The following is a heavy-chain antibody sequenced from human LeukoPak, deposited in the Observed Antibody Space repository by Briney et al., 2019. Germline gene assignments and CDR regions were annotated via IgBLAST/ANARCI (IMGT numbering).Heavy chain of an antibody. V-gene: IGHV3-33*06. J-gene: IGHJ4*02. CDR2: IWYDGSNK. CDR3: AKEREYYGSGSPFDY. Sequence: GRSLRLSCAASGFTFSSYGMHWVRQAPGEGLEWVAVIWYDGSNKYYADSVKGRFTISRDNSKNTLYLQMNSLRAEDTAVYYCAKEREYYGSGSPFDYWGQGTLVTVSS. CDR1: GFTFSSYG. D-gene: IGHD3-10*01.